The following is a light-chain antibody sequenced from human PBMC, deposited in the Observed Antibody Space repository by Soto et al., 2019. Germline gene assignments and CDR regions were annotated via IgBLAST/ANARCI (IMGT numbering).Light chain of an antibody. J-gene: IGKJ3*01. CDR2: AAF. Sequence: VCTQSPGTLSLSPWYRSYLSVGDIQNVTSTYLAWYQQRPGQPPRLLIYAAFSRATGVPDRFSASGSGTEFTLTITRLEPEDFAVYYCHYHDSSPEFAFGPGTKVDIK. CDR3: HYHDSSPEFA. V-gene: IGKV3-20*01. CDR1: QNVTSTY.